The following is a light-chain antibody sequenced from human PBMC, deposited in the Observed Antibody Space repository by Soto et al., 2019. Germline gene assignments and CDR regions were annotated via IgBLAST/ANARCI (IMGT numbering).Light chain of an antibody. Sequence: QSVLTQPASVSGSPGQSITISCTGTSSDVGGYNYVSWYQQHPGKAPKLMIYDVSNRPSGASNRFSGSKSGNTASPTISGLQAEDEADYYCNSYTTRSTYVFGTGTKVTVL. CDR2: DVS. V-gene: IGLV2-14*01. CDR1: SSDVGGYNY. CDR3: NSYTTRSTYV. J-gene: IGLJ1*01.